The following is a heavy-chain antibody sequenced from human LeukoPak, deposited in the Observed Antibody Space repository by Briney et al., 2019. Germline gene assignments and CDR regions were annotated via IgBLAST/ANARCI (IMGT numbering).Heavy chain of an antibody. CDR1: GYTFTSYD. CDR3: ARGLGAIYCSGGSCSTKSYFDY. Sequence: GASVKDSCKASGYTFTSYDIDWVRQATGQGLEWMGWMNPNSGNTGYAQNFQGKVTMTRNTSISTAYMELSSLRSEDTAVYYCARGLGAIYCSGGSCSTKSYFDYWGQGTLVTVSS. CDR2: MNPNSGNT. J-gene: IGHJ4*02. D-gene: IGHD2-15*01. V-gene: IGHV1-8*01.